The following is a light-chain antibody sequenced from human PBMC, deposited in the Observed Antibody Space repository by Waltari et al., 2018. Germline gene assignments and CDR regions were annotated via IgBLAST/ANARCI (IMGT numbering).Light chain of an antibody. J-gene: IGKJ4*01. CDR1: QSISGD. V-gene: IGKV1-39*01. Sequence: DIQMTQSPSSRSASVGDRFPITCRASQSISGDLNWYQQQPGKAPKVLIYATSSLQSGVPSRYSGSGSGTDFTLTITSLQPEDYATYYCQQRYRTPPPTFGGGTKVEIK. CDR3: QQRYRTPPPT. CDR2: ATS.